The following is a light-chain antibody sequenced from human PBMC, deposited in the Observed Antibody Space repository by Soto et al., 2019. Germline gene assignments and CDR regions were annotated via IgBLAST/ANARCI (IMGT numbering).Light chain of an antibody. V-gene: IGLV2-23*01. CDR3: CSYAGSSTDVV. Sequence: SVLTQPASVSGSPGQSITISCTGTSSDVGSYNLVSWYQQHPGKAPKLMIYEGSKRPSGVSNRFSGSKSGNTASLTISGLQAEDEADYYCCSYAGSSTDVVFGGGTNVTVL. J-gene: IGLJ2*01. CDR2: EGS. CDR1: SSDVGSYNL.